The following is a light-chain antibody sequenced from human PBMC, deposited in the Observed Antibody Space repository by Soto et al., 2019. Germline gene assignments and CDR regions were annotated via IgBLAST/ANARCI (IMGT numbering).Light chain of an antibody. CDR2: DAS. V-gene: IGKV3-15*01. CDR1: QSIGSA. CDR3: QQYDSSPRT. Sequence: EIVLTQSPATLSVSQWDRATLSFIASQSIGSAVAWYHQRSGQAPRLLIFDASIRVPTTPDRFSGSVSGKEFTITINRLETEDFEVYYCQQYDSSPRTCGQGTKGDIK. J-gene: IGKJ1*01.